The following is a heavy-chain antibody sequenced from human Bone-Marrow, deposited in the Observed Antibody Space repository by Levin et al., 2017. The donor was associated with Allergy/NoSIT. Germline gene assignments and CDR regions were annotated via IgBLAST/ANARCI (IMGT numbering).Heavy chain of an antibody. D-gene: IGHD6-6*01. Sequence: SETLSLTCTVSGGSISSYYWSWIRQPPGKGLEWIGYIYYSGSTNYNPSLKSRVTISVDTSKNQFSLKLSSVTAADTAVYYCARDRYRSSGPTKSQYDAFDIWGQGTMVTVSS. J-gene: IGHJ3*02. CDR2: IYYSGST. CDR3: ARDRYRSSGPTKSQYDAFDI. CDR1: GGSISSYY. V-gene: IGHV4-59*01.